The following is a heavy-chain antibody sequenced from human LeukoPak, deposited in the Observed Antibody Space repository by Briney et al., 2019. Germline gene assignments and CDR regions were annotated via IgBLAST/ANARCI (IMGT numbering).Heavy chain of an antibody. CDR2: IYYSGST. Sequence: SETLSLTCTVSGGSISSGGYYWSWIRQHPGKGLEWIGHIYYSGSTYYNPSLKSRVTISVDTSKNQFSLKLSSVTAADTAVYYCARGPNYYDSSGYREGLDYWGQETLVTVSS. CDR1: GGSISSGGYY. J-gene: IGHJ4*02. CDR3: ARGPNYYDSSGYREGLDY. D-gene: IGHD3-22*01. V-gene: IGHV4-31*03.